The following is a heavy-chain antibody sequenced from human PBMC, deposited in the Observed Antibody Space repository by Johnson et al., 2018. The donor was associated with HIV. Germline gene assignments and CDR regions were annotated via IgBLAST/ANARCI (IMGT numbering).Heavy chain of an antibody. Sequence: QVQLVESGGGVVQPGRSLRLSCAASEFTFSSYAMHWVRQAPGKGLEWVAVILYDGSNKYYADSVKGRFSISRDNSKDTLYLQMNGLRPEDTAVYYCAKDEAQTLASAGRDAFDFWGQGTAVTV. CDR2: ILYDGSNK. CDR3: AKDEAQTLASAGRDAFDF. J-gene: IGHJ3*01. CDR1: EFTFSSYA. V-gene: IGHV3-30*04. D-gene: IGHD6-13*01.